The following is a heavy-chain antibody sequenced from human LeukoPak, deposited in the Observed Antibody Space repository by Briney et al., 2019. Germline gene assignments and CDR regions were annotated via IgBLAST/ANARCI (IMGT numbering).Heavy chain of an antibody. D-gene: IGHD6-19*01. J-gene: IGHJ3*02. CDR1: GFTFSDYY. V-gene: IGHV3-11*01. CDR3: AKVLMGSGWYVPDAFDI. CDR2: ISSSGSPI. Sequence: KAGGSLRLSCAASGFTFSDYYMSWIRQAPGKGLEWVSYISSSGSPISYADSVEGRFTISRDNAKNSLYLQMNSLRAEDTAVYYCAKVLMGSGWYVPDAFDIWGQGTMVTVSS.